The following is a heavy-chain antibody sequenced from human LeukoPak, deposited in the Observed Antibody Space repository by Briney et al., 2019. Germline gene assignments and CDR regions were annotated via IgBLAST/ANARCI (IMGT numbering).Heavy chain of an antibody. CDR2: IYTSGST. D-gene: IGHD6-13*01. Sequence: SETLSLTCTVSGGSISSYYWSWIRQPAGKGLEWIGRIYTSGSTNYNPSLKSRATMSVDTSKNQFSLKLSSVTAADTAVYYCARATYSSSADAFDIWGQGTMVTVSS. J-gene: IGHJ3*02. V-gene: IGHV4-4*07. CDR3: ARATYSSSADAFDI. CDR1: GGSISSYY.